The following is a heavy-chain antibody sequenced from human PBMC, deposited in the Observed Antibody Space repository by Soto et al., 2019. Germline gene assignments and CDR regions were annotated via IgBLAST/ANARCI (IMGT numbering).Heavy chain of an antibody. CDR1: GGTFSSYA. V-gene: IGHV1-69*01. D-gene: IGHD1-20*01. Sequence: QVQLVQSGAEVKKPGSSVKVSCKASGGTFSSYAISWVRQAPGQGLEWMGGIIPIFGTANYAKKFQGRVTITAVESMSTADMERSSLRSDDTAVYYCAGGSYGCNWFHFDYLGQGTLVTVSS. CDR2: IIPIFGTA. CDR3: AGGSYGCNWFHFDY. J-gene: IGHJ4*02.